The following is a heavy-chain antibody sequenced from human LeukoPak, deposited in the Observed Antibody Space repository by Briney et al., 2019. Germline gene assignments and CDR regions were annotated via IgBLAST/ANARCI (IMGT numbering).Heavy chain of an antibody. CDR1: GGSISSYY. CDR2: IYTSGST. V-gene: IGHV4-4*07. D-gene: IGHD3-22*01. Sequence: SETLSLTCTVSGGSISSYYWSWIRQPAGKGLEWIGRIYTSGSTNYNPSLKSRVTMSVDTSKNQFSLKLSSLTAADTAVYYCAREPLTYYYDSSGYFDNWFDPWGQGTLVTVSS. CDR3: AREPLTYYYDSSGYFDNWFDP. J-gene: IGHJ5*02.